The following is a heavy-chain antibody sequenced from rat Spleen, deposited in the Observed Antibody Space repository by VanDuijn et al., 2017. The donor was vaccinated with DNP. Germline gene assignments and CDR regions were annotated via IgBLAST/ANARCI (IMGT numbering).Heavy chain of an antibody. CDR1: GFTFSDFP. CDR3: TRATGFDY. J-gene: IGHJ2*01. V-gene: IGHV5-46*01. Sequence: ELQLVESGGGLVQPGRSLKLSCAASGFTFSDFPMAWVRQTPTKGLEWFATISTNGGGTYYRDSVRGRFTISRDNAEDTLFLQMNSLRSEDTATYYCTRATGFDYWGQGVMVTVSS. D-gene: IGHD4-2*01. CDR2: ISTNGGGT.